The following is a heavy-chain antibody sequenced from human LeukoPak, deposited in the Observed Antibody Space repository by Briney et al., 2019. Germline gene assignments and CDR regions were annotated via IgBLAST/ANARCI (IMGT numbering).Heavy chain of an antibody. CDR2: ITTSGGST. D-gene: IGHD2-15*01. V-gene: IGHV3-23*02. Sequence: GGSLRLSCAASGFTFSNSAMNWVRPAPAEGLEWVSSITTSGGSTYYVDSVKGRFTISRDNSKNTLYLQMNSLRAEDTAIYYCSRGWPLLDYWGQGTLVTVSS. CDR3: SRGWPLLDY. J-gene: IGHJ4*02. CDR1: GFTFSNSA.